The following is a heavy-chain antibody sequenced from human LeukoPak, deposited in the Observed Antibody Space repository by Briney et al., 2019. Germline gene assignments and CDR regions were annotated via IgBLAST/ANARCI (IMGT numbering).Heavy chain of an antibody. CDR3: ARNKGTKWLQFDY. V-gene: IGHV4-61*02. Sequence: SQTLSLTCTVSGGSISSGSYYWSWIRQPAGKGLEWIGRIYTGGSTNYNPSLKSRVTISVDTSKNQFSLKLSSVTAADTAVYYCARNKGTKWLQFDYWGQGTLVTVSS. CDR2: IYTGGST. CDR1: GGSISSGSYY. J-gene: IGHJ4*02. D-gene: IGHD6-19*01.